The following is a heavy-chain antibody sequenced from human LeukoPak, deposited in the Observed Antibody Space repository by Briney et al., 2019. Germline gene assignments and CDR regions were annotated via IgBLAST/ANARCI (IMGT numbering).Heavy chain of an antibody. V-gene: IGHV3-30*18. D-gene: IGHD1-1*01. CDR2: ISFDGSHK. CDR3: AKGTAVDRQYFEN. Sequence: GGSLRLSCAASRFTFSACGMHWVCQAPGKGLEWVAAISFDGSHKYYADSVKGRFTISRDNSMNTLYLQMNSLRAEDTAVYYCAKGTAVDRQYFENWGQGTLVTVSS. J-gene: IGHJ4*02. CDR1: RFTFSACG.